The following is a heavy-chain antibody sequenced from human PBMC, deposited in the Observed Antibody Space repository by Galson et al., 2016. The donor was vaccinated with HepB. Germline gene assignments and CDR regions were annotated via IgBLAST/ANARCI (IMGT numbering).Heavy chain of an antibody. Sequence: SLRLSCAASGFTFSNYAMSWVRQAPGKGLEWISTIFNSGGSTYYADSVKGRFTVSRDKSNNTLYLQMNSLRAEDTAVYHCAKQLRGYYYYGMDVWGQGTTVTVSS. CDR2: IFNSGGST. D-gene: IGHD6-6*01. V-gene: IGHV3-23*01. CDR3: AKQLRGYYYYGMDV. J-gene: IGHJ6*02. CDR1: GFTFSNYA.